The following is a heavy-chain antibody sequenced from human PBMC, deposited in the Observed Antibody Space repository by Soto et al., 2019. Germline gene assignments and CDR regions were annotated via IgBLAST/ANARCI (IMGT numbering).Heavy chain of an antibody. J-gene: IGHJ6*02. CDR3: ARAGGETGYYGTDV. CDR2: IYHSGST. V-gene: IGHV4-4*02. CDR1: GGSISSSNW. D-gene: IGHD1-1*01. Sequence: PSETLSLTCAVSGGSISSSNWWSWVRQPPGKGLEWIGEIYHSGSTNYNPSLKSRVTISVDKSKNQFSLKLSSVTAADTAVYYCARAGGETGYYGTDVRGQGTTVTVSS.